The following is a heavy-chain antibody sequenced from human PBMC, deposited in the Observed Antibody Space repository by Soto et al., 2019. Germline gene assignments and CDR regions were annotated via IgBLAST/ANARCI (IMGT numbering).Heavy chain of an antibody. CDR1: GYIFTNYW. Sequence: GESLKISCKGSGYIFTNYWLGWVRQMPGKGLEWTGIIYPGDSDTRYGPSFQGQVTISADKSNSTAYLQWSSLKASDTAMYYCARPSGTSGWYDYWGQGTLVTVSS. D-gene: IGHD6-19*01. J-gene: IGHJ4*02. CDR3: ARPSGTSGWYDY. CDR2: IYPGDSDT. V-gene: IGHV5-51*01.